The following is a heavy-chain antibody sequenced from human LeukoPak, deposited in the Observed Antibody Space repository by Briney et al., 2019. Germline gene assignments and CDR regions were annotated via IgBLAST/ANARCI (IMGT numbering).Heavy chain of an antibody. CDR1: GYTFTSYA. CDR2: INAGNGNT. D-gene: IGHD6-19*01. Sequence: GASVKVSCKASGYTFTSYAMHWVRQAPGQRLEWMGWINAGNGNTKYSQKFQGRVTITRDTSASTAYMELSSLRSEDTAVYYCARDSGDSSGWYPYDYWGQGTLFTVSS. V-gene: IGHV1-3*01. CDR3: ARDSGDSSGWYPYDY. J-gene: IGHJ4*02.